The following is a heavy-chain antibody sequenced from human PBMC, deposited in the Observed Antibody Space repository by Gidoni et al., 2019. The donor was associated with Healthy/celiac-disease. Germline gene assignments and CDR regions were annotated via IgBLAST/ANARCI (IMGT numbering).Heavy chain of an antibody. CDR2: ISSSSSTI. CDR1: GFTFSRYS. D-gene: IGHD3-3*01. J-gene: IGHJ4*02. V-gene: IGHV3-48*02. Sequence: EVQLVESGGGLVQPGGSLRLSCAASGFTFSRYSMNWGRQAPGKGLEWVSYISSSSSTIYYADSVKGRFTISRDNAKNSLYLQMNSLRDEDTAVYYCARDPLRFLEWLPHYFDYWGQGTLVTVSS. CDR3: ARDPLRFLEWLPHYFDY.